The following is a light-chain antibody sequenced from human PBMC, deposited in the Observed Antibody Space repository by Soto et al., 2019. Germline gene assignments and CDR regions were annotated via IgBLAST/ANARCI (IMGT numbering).Light chain of an antibody. J-gene: IGLJ1*01. Sequence: QSALTQPPSASGSPGQSVTISCNGTRSDVGGYNFVSWYQQHPGKAPKLLIYEVTQRPSGVPDRFSASKSGNTASLTVSGLQAEDEADYYCSSYAGSNMGVFGTGTKVTVL. CDR3: SSYAGSNMGV. V-gene: IGLV2-8*01. CDR1: RSDVGGYNF. CDR2: EVT.